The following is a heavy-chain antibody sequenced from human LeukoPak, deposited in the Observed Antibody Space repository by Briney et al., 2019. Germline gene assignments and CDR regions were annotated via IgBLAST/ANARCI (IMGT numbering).Heavy chain of an antibody. CDR2: ISGSSKTI. CDR1: GFTFSHYS. V-gene: IGHV3-48*02. D-gene: IGHD2/OR15-2a*01. Sequence: LRLSXTASGFTFSHYSMNWVRLAPGKGLQWVSFISGSSKTIYYGDSVKGRFTISRDNAKNSLYLQMNSLRDEDAAVYFCARDSGNYIDYWGQGTQVAVSS. J-gene: IGHJ4*02. CDR3: ARDSGNYIDY.